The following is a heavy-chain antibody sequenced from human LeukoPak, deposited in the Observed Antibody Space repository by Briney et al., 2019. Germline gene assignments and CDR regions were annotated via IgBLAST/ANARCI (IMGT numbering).Heavy chain of an antibody. CDR1: GFTFDDYA. J-gene: IGHJ6*02. Sequence: PGGSLRLSCAASGFTFDDYAMHWVRQAPGKGLEWVSGISWNSGSIGYADSVKGRFTISRDNAKNSLYLQMNSLRAEDTALYYCAKQDCSSTSCYPGYYYYGMDVWGQGTTVTVSS. V-gene: IGHV3-9*01. CDR2: ISWNSGSI. D-gene: IGHD2-2*01. CDR3: AKQDCSSTSCYPGYYYYGMDV.